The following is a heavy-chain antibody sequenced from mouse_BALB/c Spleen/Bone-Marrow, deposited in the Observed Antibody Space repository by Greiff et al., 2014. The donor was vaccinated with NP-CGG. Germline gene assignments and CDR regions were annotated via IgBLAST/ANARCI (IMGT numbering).Heavy chain of an antibody. CDR3: VTSEEGYGAMDY. V-gene: IGHV5-4*02. CDR2: ISDGGIYT. CDR1: GFTFSDYY. J-gene: IGHJ4*01. Sequence: EVQVVESGGGLVKPGGSLKLSCAASGFTFSDYYMCWIRQTPEKRLEWVGTISDGGIYTYYPDSVKGRYTISRDNAKNNLYLQKSSLMSQNRAMFYYVTSEEGYGAMDYWGQGTSLTVSS. D-gene: IGHD2-10*02.